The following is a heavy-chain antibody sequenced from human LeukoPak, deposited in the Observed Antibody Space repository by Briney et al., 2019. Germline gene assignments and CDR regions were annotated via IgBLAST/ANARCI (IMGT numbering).Heavy chain of an antibody. J-gene: IGHJ5*02. Sequence: ASVKVSCKASGYTFTSYDINWVRQATGLGLEWLGWMNPNSGNTGYAQKFQGRVTITRNTSTSTAYMEISSLTSEDTAVYYCARGRDWLRWFDPWGQGTLVTVSS. CDR2: MNPNSGNT. D-gene: IGHD3/OR15-3a*01. V-gene: IGHV1-8*03. CDR1: GYTFTSYD. CDR3: ARGRDWLRWFDP.